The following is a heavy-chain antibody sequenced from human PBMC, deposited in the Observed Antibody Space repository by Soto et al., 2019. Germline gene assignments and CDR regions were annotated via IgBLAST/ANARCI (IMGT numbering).Heavy chain of an antibody. CDR1: GGSINTGDYW. CDR3: ARKASGSSRFDY. V-gene: IGHV4-30-4*01. D-gene: IGHD3-10*01. J-gene: IGHJ4*02. CDR2: IYYSGST. Sequence: QVQLQESGPGLVKPSQTLSLTCTVSGGSINTGDYWWSWIRQPPGKGLEWIGYIYYSGSTYYNPSLKSRLTISVDTSKTQFSLKLSSVTAADTAVYYCARKASGSSRFDYWGQGTLVTVSS.